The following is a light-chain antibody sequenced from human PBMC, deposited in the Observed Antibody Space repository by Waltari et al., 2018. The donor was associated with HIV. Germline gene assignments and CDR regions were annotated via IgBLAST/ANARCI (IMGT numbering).Light chain of an antibody. CDR3: ASWDDSLNGYV. J-gene: IGLJ1*01. Sequence: QSVLTQPPSASGTPGQRVTISCSGSSPNLGSNAVNWYQQLAGTAPKFLSFSNNQRPSGVPDRFSGSKSGTSASLAISGLQSEDEADYYCASWDDSLNGYVFGIGTKVTVL. CDR2: SNN. V-gene: IGLV1-44*01. CDR1: SPNLGSNA.